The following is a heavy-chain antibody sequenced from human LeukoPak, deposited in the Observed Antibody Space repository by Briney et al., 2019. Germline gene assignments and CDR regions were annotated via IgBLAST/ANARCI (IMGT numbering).Heavy chain of an antibody. CDR1: GFTFSSYA. CDR3: ARDFCSSTSCYSYYYYYYMDV. D-gene: IGHD2-2*02. Sequence: GGSLRLSCAASGFTFSSYAMHWVRQAPGKGLEWVAVISYDGSNKYCADSVKGRFTISRDNSKNTLYLQMNSLRAEDTAVYYCARDFCSSTSCYSYYYYYYMDVWGKGTTVTVSS. J-gene: IGHJ6*03. V-gene: IGHV3-30*04. CDR2: ISYDGSNK.